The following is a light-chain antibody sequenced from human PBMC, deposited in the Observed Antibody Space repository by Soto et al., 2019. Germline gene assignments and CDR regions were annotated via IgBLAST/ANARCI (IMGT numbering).Light chain of an antibody. Sequence: QSRWNLSASVGGRVTITCRASQTMSTWLAWYQQKPGKAPKLLIYKASSLESGVPSRFSGSGSGTEFTRTISSLQPDDFATYYCQNRRTFGQGTKV. J-gene: IGKJ1*01. V-gene: IGKV1-5*03. CDR1: QTMSTW. CDR2: KAS. CDR3: QNRRT.